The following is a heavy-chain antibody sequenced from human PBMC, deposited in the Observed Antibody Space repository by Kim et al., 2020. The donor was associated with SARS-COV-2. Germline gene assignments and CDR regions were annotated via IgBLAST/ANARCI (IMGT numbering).Heavy chain of an antibody. CDR3: ARGSYVDTAMVPVDY. CDR2: INPNSGGT. CDR1: GYTFTGYY. V-gene: IGHV1-2*02. Sequence: ALVKVSCKASGYTFTGYYMHWVRQAPGQGLEWMGWINPNSGGTNYAQKFQGRVTMTRDTSISTAYMELSRLRSDDTAVYYCARGSYVDTAMVPVDYWGQGTLVTVSS. D-gene: IGHD5-18*01. J-gene: IGHJ4*02.